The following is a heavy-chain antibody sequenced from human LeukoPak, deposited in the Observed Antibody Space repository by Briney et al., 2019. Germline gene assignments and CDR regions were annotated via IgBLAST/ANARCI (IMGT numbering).Heavy chain of an antibody. CDR3: ARGRYSGYDSFDY. D-gene: IGHD5-12*01. CDR1: GFTFSSHW. Sequence: GGSLRLSCATSGFTFSSHWMSWVRPAPGKGLEWVANIKQDGSEKYYVDSVKGRSTISRDNAKNSLYLQINSLRVEDTAVYYCARGRYSGYDSFDYWGQGTLVTVSS. V-gene: IGHV3-7*01. J-gene: IGHJ4*02. CDR2: IKQDGSEK.